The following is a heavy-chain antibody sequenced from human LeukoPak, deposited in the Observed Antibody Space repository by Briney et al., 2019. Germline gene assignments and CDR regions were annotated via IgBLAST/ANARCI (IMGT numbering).Heavy chain of an antibody. CDR3: TRPQHPQGNV. D-gene: IGHD6-13*01. CDR2: IRSKANSYAT. J-gene: IGHJ6*04. Sequence: PGGSLRLSCAASGFTISGSAMHWVRQASGKGLEWDGRIRSKANSYATAYAASVKGRFTISRDDSKNTAYLQMNSLKTEDTAVYYCTRPQHPQGNVWGKGTTVTVSS. CDR1: GFTISGSA. V-gene: IGHV3-73*01.